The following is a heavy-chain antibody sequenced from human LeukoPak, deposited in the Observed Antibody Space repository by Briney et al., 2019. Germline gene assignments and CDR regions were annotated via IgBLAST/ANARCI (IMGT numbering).Heavy chain of an antibody. J-gene: IGHJ4*02. V-gene: IGHV3-30*03. CDR3: ASHVDTAIDY. Sequence: QSGRSLRLSCAASGFTFGSYGMHWVRQAPGKGLEWVALISYDGTNKYYADSVKGRFTISRDISKSTLYLQMNSLRTEDTAVYYCASHVDTAIDYWGQGTLVTVSS. CDR1: GFTFGSYG. D-gene: IGHD5-18*01. CDR2: ISYDGTNK.